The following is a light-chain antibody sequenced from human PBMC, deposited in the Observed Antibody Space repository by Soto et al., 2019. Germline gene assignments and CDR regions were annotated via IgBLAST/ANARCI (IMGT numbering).Light chain of an antibody. CDR1: DSDVGGYDY. V-gene: IGLV2-14*03. Sequence: QSALTQPASVSGSPGQSITISCTGTDSDVGGYDYVSWYQHHPGKAPKLMIYDVNYRPSGVSSRFSGSKSGNTASLTISGLQADDEADYYCSSYTSSITIIFGGGTQLTVL. J-gene: IGLJ2*01. CDR3: SSYTSSITII. CDR2: DVN.